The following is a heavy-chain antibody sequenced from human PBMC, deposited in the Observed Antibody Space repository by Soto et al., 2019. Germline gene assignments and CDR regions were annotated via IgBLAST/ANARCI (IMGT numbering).Heavy chain of an antibody. CDR3: ARDHRVAATFSLDAFDI. Sequence: GGSLRLSCAASGFTVSSNYMSWVRQAPGKGLEWVSVIYSGGSTYYADSVKGRFTISRDNSKNTLYLQMNSLRAEDTAVYYCARDHRVAATFSLDAFDIWGQGTMVTVSS. V-gene: IGHV3-66*01. J-gene: IGHJ3*02. CDR1: GFTVSSNY. D-gene: IGHD2-15*01. CDR2: IYSGGST.